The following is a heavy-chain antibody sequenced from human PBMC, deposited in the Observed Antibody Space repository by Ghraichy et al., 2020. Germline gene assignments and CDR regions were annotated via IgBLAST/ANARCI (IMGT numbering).Heavy chain of an antibody. D-gene: IGHD7-27*01. V-gene: IGHV3-53*01. Sequence: GESLRLSCTSSEFTISDNYMSWVRQAPGKGLEWLSVIYSDGRTFYAASVKGRFTVSRDYSRNTVYLQMISLTAEDTAVYYCARDPFQAWGHWGQGTLVTVSS. CDR3: ARDPFQAWGH. CDR2: IYSDGRT. J-gene: IGHJ4*02. CDR1: EFTISDNY.